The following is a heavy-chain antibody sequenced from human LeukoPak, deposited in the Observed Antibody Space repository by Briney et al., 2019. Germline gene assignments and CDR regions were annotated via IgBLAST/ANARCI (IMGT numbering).Heavy chain of an antibody. CDR1: GYIFTSYW. CDR2: IYPGDSDT. Sequence: GESLKISCKGSGYIFTSYWIGWVRQMPGKGLEWMGIIYPGDSDTRYSPSFQGQVTISADKSISTAYLQWSSLKASDTAMYYCARVIAVAGTAFDIWGQGTMVTVSS. CDR3: ARVIAVAGTAFDI. D-gene: IGHD6-19*01. V-gene: IGHV5-51*01. J-gene: IGHJ3*02.